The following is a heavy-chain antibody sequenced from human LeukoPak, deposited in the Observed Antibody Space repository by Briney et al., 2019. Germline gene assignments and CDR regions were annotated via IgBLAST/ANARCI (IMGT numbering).Heavy chain of an antibody. CDR3: ARATGWGILTGYYRTFDY. CDR1: GGSISSNDYY. Sequence: SETLSLTCTVSGGSISSNDYYWGWIRQPPGKGLEWIGNIYYSGSTYYNSSLESRVTISVDTSKNPFSLNLSSVTAADTAVYYCARATGWGILTGYYRTFDYWGQGTLVTVSS. J-gene: IGHJ4*02. CDR2: IYYSGST. V-gene: IGHV4-39*07. D-gene: IGHD3-9*01.